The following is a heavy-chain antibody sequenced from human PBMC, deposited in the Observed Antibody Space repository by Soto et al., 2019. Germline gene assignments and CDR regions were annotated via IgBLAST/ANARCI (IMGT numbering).Heavy chain of an antibody. CDR1: GYTFTDYY. V-gene: IGHV1-2*04. D-gene: IGHD3-3*01. CDR2: INPNSGDT. CDR3: ATGARSGYYTDYFDY. J-gene: IGHJ4*02. Sequence: QVQLVQSGAEVKKPEASVKVSCGSSGYTFTDYYMHWVRQAPGQGLEWMGWINPNSGDTNYAQKFQGWVTMTRGTSINTAYMELSRLRSDDTAVYYCATGARSGYYTDYFDYWGQGTLVTVSS.